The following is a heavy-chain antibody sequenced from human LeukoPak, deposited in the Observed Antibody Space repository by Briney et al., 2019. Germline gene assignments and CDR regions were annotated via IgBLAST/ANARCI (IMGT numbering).Heavy chain of an antibody. CDR3: AREPMYCSGGSCYSERNYYYYMDV. V-gene: IGHV1-24*01. Sequence: ASVKVSCKVSGYTLTELSMHWARQAPGKGLEWMGRFDPEDGETIYAQKFQGRVTMTEDTSTDTVYMELSSLRSEDTAVYYCAREPMYCSGGSCYSERNYYYYMDVWGKGTTVTISS. J-gene: IGHJ6*03. CDR1: GYTLTELS. CDR2: FDPEDGET. D-gene: IGHD2-15*01.